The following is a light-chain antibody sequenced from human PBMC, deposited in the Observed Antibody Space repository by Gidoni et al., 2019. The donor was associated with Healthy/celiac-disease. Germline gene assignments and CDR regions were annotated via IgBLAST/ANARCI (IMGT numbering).Light chain of an antibody. CDR3: QQYYSTPLT. CDR2: WAS. Sequence: VMTQLPDSREVSPGERATINCKSSKSVLYSSNNKNYLAWYQQKPGQPPKLLIYWASTRESGVPDRFSGSGSGTDFTLTISSLQSEDVAVYYCQQYYSTPLTFGQGTKVEIK. J-gene: IGKJ1*01. CDR1: KSVLYSSNNKNY. V-gene: IGKV4-1*01.